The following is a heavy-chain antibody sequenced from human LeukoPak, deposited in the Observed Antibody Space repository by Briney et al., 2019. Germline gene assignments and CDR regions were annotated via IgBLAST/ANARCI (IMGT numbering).Heavy chain of an antibody. D-gene: IGHD4-17*01. J-gene: IGHJ5*02. Sequence: SVKVSCKASGGTFSSYAISWVRQAPGQGLEWMGRIIPIFGTANYAQKFQGRVTITTDESTSTAYMELSSQRSEDTAVYYCARSLTTVTTAWFDPWGQGTLVTVSS. CDR3: ARSLTTVTTAWFDP. CDR2: IIPIFGTA. V-gene: IGHV1-69*05. CDR1: GGTFSSYA.